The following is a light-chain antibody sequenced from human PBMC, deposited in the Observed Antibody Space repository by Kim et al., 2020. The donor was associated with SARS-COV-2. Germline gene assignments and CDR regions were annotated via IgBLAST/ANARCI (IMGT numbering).Light chain of an antibody. CDR2: VAS. J-gene: IGKJ2*03. CDR1: ERISDY. Sequence: DIQVTQSPSSLSASVGDIVTITCRASERISDYLNWYQQKPGKAPRVLIYVASTLQSGAPSRFSGSRSGTEFTLTISSLQPEDSATYYCQQAYRPPYRFGQGTKLEI. CDR3: QQAYRPPYR. V-gene: IGKV1-39*01.